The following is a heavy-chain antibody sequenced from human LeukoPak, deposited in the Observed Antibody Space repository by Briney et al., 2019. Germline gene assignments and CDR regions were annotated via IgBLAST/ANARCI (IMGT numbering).Heavy chain of an antibody. D-gene: IGHD6-19*01. J-gene: IGHJ4*02. V-gene: IGHV3-66*04. Sequence: GGSLRLSCAASGSTVSSNYMSWVRQAPGKGLEWVSVIYSGGSTYYADSVKGRFTISRDNSKNTLYLQMNSLRAEDTAVYYCARHNTGYSDSSGGYYFDYWGQGTLVTVSS. CDR2: IYSGGST. CDR1: GSTVSSNY. CDR3: ARHNTGYSDSSGGYYFDY.